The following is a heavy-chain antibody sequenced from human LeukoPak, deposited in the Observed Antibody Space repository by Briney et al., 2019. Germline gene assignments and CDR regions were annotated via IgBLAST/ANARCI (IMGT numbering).Heavy chain of an antibody. J-gene: IGHJ4*02. CDR3: ARDVNSGSYAV. V-gene: IGHV4-59*01. D-gene: IGHD1-26*01. CDR2: IYYSGST. CDR1: GGSISSYY. Sequence: SETLPLTCTVSGGSISSYYWSWIRQPPGKGLEWIGYIYYSGSTNYNPSLKSRVTISVDTSKNQFSLKLSSVTAADTAVYYCARDVNSGSYAVWGQGTLVTVSS.